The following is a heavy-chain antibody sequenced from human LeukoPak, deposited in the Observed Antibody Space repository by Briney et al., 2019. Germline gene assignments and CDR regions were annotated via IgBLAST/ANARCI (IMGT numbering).Heavy chain of an antibody. CDR1: GFTFSIYG. D-gene: IGHD2-2*01. J-gene: IGHJ4*02. CDR2: ILYDGSNK. Sequence: GGSLRLSCAASGFTFSIYGMHWVRQAPGKGLEWVAFILYDGSNKYFADSVKGRFTISRDNAENSLYLQMNSLRVEDTAVYYCARAPTVLVGYCSSSSCQADYWGQGTLVTVSS. V-gene: IGHV3-30*02. CDR3: ARAPTVLVGYCSSSSCQADY.